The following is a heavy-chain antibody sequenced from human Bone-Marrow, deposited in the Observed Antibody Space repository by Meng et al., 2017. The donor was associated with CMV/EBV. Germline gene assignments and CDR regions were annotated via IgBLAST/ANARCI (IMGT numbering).Heavy chain of an antibody. Sequence: GESLRLSCAVSGFTFSSYSMNWVRQAPGKGLEWVSSISSSSSYIYYADSVKGRFTISRDNAKNSLYLQMNSLRAEDTAVYYCARDKGVPAALYYFDYWGQGTLVTVSS. CDR1: GFTFSSYS. V-gene: IGHV3-21*01. J-gene: IGHJ4*02. D-gene: IGHD2-2*01. CDR2: ISSSSSYI. CDR3: ARDKGVPAALYYFDY.